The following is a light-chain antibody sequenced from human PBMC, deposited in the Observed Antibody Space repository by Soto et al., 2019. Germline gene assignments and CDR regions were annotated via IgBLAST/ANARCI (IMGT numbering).Light chain of an antibody. J-gene: IGLJ2*01. CDR1: SGHSSYA. V-gene: IGLV4-69*01. Sequence: QLVLTQSPSASASPGASVKLTCTLSSGHSSYAIAWHQQQPEKGPRYLMKVKGDGSHTKGDGIPDRFSGSSSGAERYLTISSLQSEDEADYYCQTWGAGHVVFGGGTKLTVL. CDR3: QTWGAGHVV. CDR2: VKGDGSH.